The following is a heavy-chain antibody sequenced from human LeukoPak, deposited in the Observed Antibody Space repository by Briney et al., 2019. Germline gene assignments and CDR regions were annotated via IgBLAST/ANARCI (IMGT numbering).Heavy chain of an antibody. J-gene: IGHJ4*02. Sequence: ASVKVSCKASGYTFTSYAMNWVRQAPGQGLEWMGIINPSGGSTSYAQKFQGRVTMTRDTSTSTVYMELSSLRSEDTAVYYCARGVPCSSTSCYDYFDYWGQGTLVTVSS. CDR3: ARGVPCSSTSCYDYFDY. V-gene: IGHV1-46*01. CDR1: GYTFTSYA. CDR2: INPSGGST. D-gene: IGHD2-2*01.